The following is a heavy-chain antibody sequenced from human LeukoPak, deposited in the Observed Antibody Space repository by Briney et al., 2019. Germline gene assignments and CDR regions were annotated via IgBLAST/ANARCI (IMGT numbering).Heavy chain of an antibody. CDR1: GGSISSGDYY. Sequence: SETLSLTCTVSGGSISSGDYYWSWIRQPPGKGLEWIGYIYYSGSTYYNPSLKSRVTISVDTSKNQFSLKLSSVTAADTAVYYCARDKKWFGELDAFDIWGQGTMVTVPS. J-gene: IGHJ3*02. D-gene: IGHD3-10*01. CDR3: ARDKKWFGELDAFDI. V-gene: IGHV4-30-4*08. CDR2: IYYSGST.